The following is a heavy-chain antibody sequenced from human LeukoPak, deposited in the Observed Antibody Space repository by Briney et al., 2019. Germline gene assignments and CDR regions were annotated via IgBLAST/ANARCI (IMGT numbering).Heavy chain of an antibody. D-gene: IGHD3-22*01. Sequence: SETLSLTCAVYGGSFSGYYWSWIRQPPGEGLEWIGEINHSGSTNYNPSLKSRVTISVDTSKNQFSLKLSSVTAADTAVYYCANGYYDSSGYPYYYYGMDVWGQGTTVTVSS. CDR2: INHSGST. CDR3: ANGYYDSSGYPYYYYGMDV. CDR1: GGSFSGYY. J-gene: IGHJ6*02. V-gene: IGHV4-34*01.